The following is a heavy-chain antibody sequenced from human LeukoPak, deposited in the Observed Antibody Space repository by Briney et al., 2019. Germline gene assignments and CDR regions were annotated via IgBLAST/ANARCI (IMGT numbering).Heavy chain of an antibody. D-gene: IGHD5-18*01. J-gene: IGHJ6*02. CDR1: GGTFISYA. Sequence: SVKVSCKASGGTFISYAISWVRQAPGQGLEWMGRIIPILGIANCAQKFQGRVTITADKSTSTAYMELSSLRSEDTAVYYCARVSLVDTAMVYYYYGMDVWGQGTTVTVSS. CDR2: IIPILGIA. CDR3: ARVSLVDTAMVYYYYGMDV. V-gene: IGHV1-69*04.